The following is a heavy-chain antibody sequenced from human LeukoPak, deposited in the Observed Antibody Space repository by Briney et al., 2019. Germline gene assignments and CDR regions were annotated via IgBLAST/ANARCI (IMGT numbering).Heavy chain of an antibody. CDR3: TTDPVGIYDADY. V-gene: IGHV3-15*01. J-gene: IGHJ4*02. CDR2: IKSKVRGGTS. D-gene: IGHD3-10*01. CDR1: GMTFTNAW. Sequence: GGSLRLSCSVSGMTFTNAWMTWVRRAPGKGLEWVARIKSKVRGGTSDYAAPVKGRFTISRDDSEKKLYLQMNNLKSEDTALYYCTTDPVGIYDADYWGQGTLVTVSS.